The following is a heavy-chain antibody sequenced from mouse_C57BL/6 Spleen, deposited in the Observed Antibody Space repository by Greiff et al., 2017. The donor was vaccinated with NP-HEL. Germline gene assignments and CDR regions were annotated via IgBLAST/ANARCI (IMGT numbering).Heavy chain of an antibody. D-gene: IGHD2-12*01. Sequence: VQLQQSGAELVRPGASVTLSCKASGYTFTDYEMHWVKQTPAHGLEWIGAIDPETGGTAYNQKFKGKAILTADKSSSTAYMELRSLTSEDSAVYYCTRWVRYSGFAYWGQGTLVTVSA. V-gene: IGHV1-15*01. CDR3: TRWVRYSGFAY. CDR2: IDPETGGT. J-gene: IGHJ3*01. CDR1: GYTFTDYE.